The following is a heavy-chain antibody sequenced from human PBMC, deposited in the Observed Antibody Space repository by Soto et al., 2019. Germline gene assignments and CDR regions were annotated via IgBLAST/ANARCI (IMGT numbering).Heavy chain of an antibody. Sequence: SETLSLTCTVSGGSISSSSYYWGWIRQPPGKGLEWIGSIYYSGSTYYNPSLKSRVTISVDTSKNQFSLKLSSVTAADTAVYYCARRRYSYGTLDYWGQGTLVTVSS. CDR1: GGSISSSSYY. V-gene: IGHV4-39*01. D-gene: IGHD5-18*01. CDR3: ARRRYSYGTLDY. J-gene: IGHJ4*02. CDR2: IYYSGST.